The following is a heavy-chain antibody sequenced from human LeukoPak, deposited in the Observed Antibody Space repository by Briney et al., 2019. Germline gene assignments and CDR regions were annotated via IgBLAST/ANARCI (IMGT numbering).Heavy chain of an antibody. CDR3: AKDSYGGYNDFGIDS. CDR2: SSFDENNK. CDR1: GFTFFTYS. D-gene: IGHD5-12*01. V-gene: IGHV3-30*18. J-gene: IGHJ4*02. Sequence: PGGSLRLSCAASGFTFFTYSMHWVRQAPGKGLEWLAVSSFDENNKYYADSVRGRFTISRDNSKNTVYLQMDSLRPEDTAIYYCAKDSYGGYNDFGIDSWGQGTLVSVS.